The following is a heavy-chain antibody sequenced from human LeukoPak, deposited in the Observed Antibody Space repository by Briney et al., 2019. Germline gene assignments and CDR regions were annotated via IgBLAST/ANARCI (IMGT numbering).Heavy chain of an antibody. V-gene: IGHV3-23*01. CDR3: AKDRYGSGAEFDY. CDR1: GFTFSSYA. J-gene: IGHJ4*02. D-gene: IGHD3-10*01. Sequence: GGSLRLSCAASGFTFSSYAMSWVRQAPGKGREWVSAISGSGGSTYYAHPVKGRFTISRDNSKNTLYLQMNSLRAEDTAVYYCAKDRYGSGAEFDYWGRGPLVTVSS. CDR2: ISGSGGST.